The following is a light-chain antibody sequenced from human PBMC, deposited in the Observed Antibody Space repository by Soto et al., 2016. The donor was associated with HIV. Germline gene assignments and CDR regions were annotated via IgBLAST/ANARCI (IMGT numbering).Light chain of an antibody. CDR1: QSISSW. J-gene: IGKJ2*01. CDR3: QQFGNKPYT. V-gene: IGKV1-5*03. Sequence: DIQMTQSPSTLSASVGDGVTITCRASQSISSWLAWFQQKPGKAPKLLIYKASSLETGVPSRFSGSGSGTEFTLTISSLQPDDFATYYCQQFGNKPYTFGLGDQAGDQT. CDR2: KAS.